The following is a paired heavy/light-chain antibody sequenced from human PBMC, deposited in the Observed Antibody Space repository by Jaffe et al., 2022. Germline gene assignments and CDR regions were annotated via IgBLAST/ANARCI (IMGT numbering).Light chain of an antibody. J-gene: IGKJ2*01. Sequence: AIRMTQSPSSFSASTGDRVTITCRASQGISSYLAWYQQKPGKAPKLLIYAASTLQSGVPSRFSGSGSGTDFTLTISCLQSEDFATYYCQQYYSYPRTFGQGTKLEIK. CDR3: QQYYSYPRT. CDR2: AAS. V-gene: IGKV1-8*01. CDR1: QGISSY.
Heavy chain of an antibody. V-gene: IGHV4-61*01. CDR2: IYYSGST. J-gene: IGHJ4*02. CDR1: GGSVSSGSYY. CDR3: ARDRVTVTTHMEYYFDY. Sequence: QVQLQESGPGLVKPSETLSLTCTVSGGSVSSGSYYWSWIRQPPGKGLEWIGYIYYSGSTNYNPSLKSRVTISVDTSKNQFSLKLSSVTAADTAVYYCARDRVTVTTHMEYYFDYWGQGTLVTVSS. D-gene: IGHD4-17*01.